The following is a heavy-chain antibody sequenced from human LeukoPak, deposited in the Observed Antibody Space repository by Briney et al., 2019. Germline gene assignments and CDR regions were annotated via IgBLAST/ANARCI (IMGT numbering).Heavy chain of an antibody. D-gene: IGHD3-10*01. CDR2: ISSSSYI. Sequence: GGSLRLSCAASGFTFSGYSMNWVRQAPGKGLEWVSSISSSSYIYYADSVKGRFTISRDSSKNTLYLQMSSLRAEDTAVYYCVKEAGRSGAFDIWGQGTMVTVSS. V-gene: IGHV3-21*01. CDR1: GFTFSGYS. J-gene: IGHJ3*02. CDR3: VKEAGRSGAFDI.